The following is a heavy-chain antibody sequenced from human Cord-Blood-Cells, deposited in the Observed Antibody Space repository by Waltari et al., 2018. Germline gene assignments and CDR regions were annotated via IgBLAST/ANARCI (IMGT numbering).Heavy chain of an antibody. CDR1: GFTFSNAW. J-gene: IGHJ4*02. Sequence: EVQLVESGGGLVKPGGSLRLSCAASGFTFSNAWMSWVRQAPGKGLEWGGRIKSKTGGGTKDYAAPVKGRFTISRDDSKNTLYLQMNSLKTEDTAVYYCTTRWLQLGAHFDYWGQGTLVTVSS. CDR3: TTRWLQLGAHFDY. V-gene: IGHV3-15*01. D-gene: IGHD5-12*01. CDR2: IKSKTGGGTK.